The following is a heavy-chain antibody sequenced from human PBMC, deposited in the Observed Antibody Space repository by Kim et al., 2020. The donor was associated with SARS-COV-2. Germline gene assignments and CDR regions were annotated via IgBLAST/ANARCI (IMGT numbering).Heavy chain of an antibody. J-gene: IGHJ4*02. V-gene: IGHV3-11*05. Sequence: GGSLRLSCAASGFPFSDYYMSWIRQAPGKGLEWLSYISSSTGYSNYADSVRGRFTISRDNAKNSLYLEMNSLRAEDTAVYYCARVLSGDISAYYFDHGGQEPLVSVSS. D-gene: IGHD3-22*01. CDR3: ARVLSGDISAYYFDH. CDR1: GFPFSDYY. CDR2: ISSSTGYS.